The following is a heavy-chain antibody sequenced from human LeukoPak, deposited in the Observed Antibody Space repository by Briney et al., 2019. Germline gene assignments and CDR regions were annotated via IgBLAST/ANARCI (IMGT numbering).Heavy chain of an antibody. Sequence: GESLKISCKGSGYSFTSYWIGWVRQMPGKGLEWMGIIYPGDSDTRYSPSFQGQVTISADKSISTAYLQWSSLKASDTAMYYCAGHVGKYNSDDAFDIWGQGTMVTVSS. D-gene: IGHD6-19*01. CDR3: AGHVGKYNSDDAFDI. CDR2: IYPGDSDT. CDR1: GYSFTSYW. V-gene: IGHV5-51*01. J-gene: IGHJ3*02.